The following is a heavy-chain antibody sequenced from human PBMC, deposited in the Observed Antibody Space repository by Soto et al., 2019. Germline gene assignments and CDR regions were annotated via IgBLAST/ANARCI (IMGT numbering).Heavy chain of an antibody. J-gene: IGHJ4*02. Sequence: TLSLTCTVSGGYISTYYWSWIRQPPGKGLEWIGYIYYSGSTNYNPSLKSRVTISVDTSKNQFSLKLNSVTAADTALFYCARARGSYYNFDYWGQGTLVTVSS. D-gene: IGHD3-10*01. CDR2: IYYSGST. CDR3: ARARGSYYNFDY. CDR1: GGYISTYY. V-gene: IGHV4-59*01.